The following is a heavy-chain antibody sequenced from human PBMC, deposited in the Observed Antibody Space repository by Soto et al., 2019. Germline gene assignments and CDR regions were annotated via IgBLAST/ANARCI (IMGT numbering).Heavy chain of an antibody. J-gene: IGHJ4*02. D-gene: IGHD6-13*01. CDR1: GGTFSSYA. V-gene: IGHV1-69*01. CDR2: IIPIFGTA. CDR3: ARTDGSSWTLGRYFDY. Sequence: QVQLVQSGAEVKKPGSSVKVSCKASGGTFSSYAISWVRQAPGQGLEWMGGIIPIFGTANYAQKLQGRVTITADESTSTAYMELSSLRSEDTAVYYCARTDGSSWTLGRYFDYWGQGTLVTVSS.